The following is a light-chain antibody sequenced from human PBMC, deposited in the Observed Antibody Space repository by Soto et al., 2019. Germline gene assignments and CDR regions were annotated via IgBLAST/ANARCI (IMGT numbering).Light chain of an antibody. CDR2: GAS. V-gene: IGKV1-17*01. CDR3: QHYGTSPFT. J-gene: IGKJ3*01. CDR1: QGIGNA. Sequence: DVQMTQSPSSLSAYVGDRVTITCRASQGIGNALGWYQQKPGKAPERLIYGASTLQSGVPSRFSGSGSGTEFTLTISSLQPEDFATYYCQHYGTSPFTFGPGTKVEIK.